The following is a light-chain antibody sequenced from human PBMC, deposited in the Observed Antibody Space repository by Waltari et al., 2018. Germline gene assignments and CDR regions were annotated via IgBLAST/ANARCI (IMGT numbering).Light chain of an antibody. CDR1: QSVSSN. CDR2: GAS. Sequence: EIVMTQSPATLSVSPGERATLSCRASQSVSSNLAWYQQKPRQAPRLLIYGASTRATGIPARFSGSGSGTEFTLTISSMQSEDFAVDYCQQYNNWPRLTFGGGTKVEIK. CDR3: QQYNNWPRLT. J-gene: IGKJ4*01. V-gene: IGKV3-15*01.